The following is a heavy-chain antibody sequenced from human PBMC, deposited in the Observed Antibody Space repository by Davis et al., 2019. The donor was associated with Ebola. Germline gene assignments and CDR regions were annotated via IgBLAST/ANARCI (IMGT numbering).Heavy chain of an antibody. V-gene: IGHV3-53*05. CDR2: IYSGGST. CDR3: AKDFYDSSGYFFDY. J-gene: IGHJ4*02. Sequence: GGSLRLSCAASGFTVSSNYMSWVRQAPGKGLEWVSVIYSGGSTYYADSVKGRFTISRDNSKNSLYLQMNSLRTEDTALYYCAKDFYDSSGYFFDYWGQGTLVTVSS. D-gene: IGHD3-22*01. CDR1: GFTVSSNY.